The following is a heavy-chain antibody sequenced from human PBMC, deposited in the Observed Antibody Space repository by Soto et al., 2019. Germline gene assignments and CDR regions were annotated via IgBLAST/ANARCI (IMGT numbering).Heavy chain of an antibody. CDR1: GGSINSYW. J-gene: IGHJ4*02. D-gene: IGHD3-10*01. CDR3: ARDIGSYAYGEGY. CDR2: VYSSGTT. V-gene: IGHV4-4*07. Sequence: SETLSLTCSVSGGSINSYWWSWIRQPAGKGLEWIGRVYSSGTTDYNPSLNSRSTMSVETSKNQFSLKLSSVTAADTAVYYCARDIGSYAYGEGYWGQGIQVTVSS.